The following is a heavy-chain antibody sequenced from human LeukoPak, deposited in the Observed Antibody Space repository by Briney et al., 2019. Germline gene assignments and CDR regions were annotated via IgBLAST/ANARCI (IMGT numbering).Heavy chain of an antibody. CDR3: ARDQYGGEQWLVDIDY. D-gene: IGHD6-19*01. J-gene: IGHJ4*02. CDR1: GGTFSSYA. Sequence: SVKVSCKASGGTFSSYAISWVRQAPGQGLEWMGRIIPILGIANYAQKFQGRVTITADKSTSTAYMELSSLRSEDTAVYYCARDQYGGEQWLVDIDYWGQGTLVTVSS. CDR2: IIPILGIA. V-gene: IGHV1-69*04.